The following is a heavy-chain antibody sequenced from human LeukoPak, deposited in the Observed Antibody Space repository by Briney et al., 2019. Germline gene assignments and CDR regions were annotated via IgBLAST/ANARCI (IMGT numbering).Heavy chain of an antibody. J-gene: IGHJ4*02. D-gene: IGHD4-17*01. V-gene: IGHV4-59*08. CDR1: GGSISSYY. CDR3: AKTPPPTVTYYFDY. CDR2: IYYSGST. Sequence: SETLSLTCTVSGGSISSYYWSWIRQPPGKGLEWIGYIYYSGSTNYNPSLKSRVTISVDTSKNQFSLKLSSVTAADTAVYYCAKTPPPTVTYYFDYWGQGTLVTVSS.